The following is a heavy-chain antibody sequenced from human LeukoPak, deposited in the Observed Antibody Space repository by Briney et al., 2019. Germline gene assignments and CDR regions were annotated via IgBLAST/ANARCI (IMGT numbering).Heavy chain of an antibody. CDR1: GGSISSSSYY. CDR2: IYYSGST. D-gene: IGHD4-11*01. V-gene: IGHV4-39*01. J-gene: IGHJ2*01. Sequence: SETLSLTCTVSGGSISSSSYYWGWIRQPPGKVREWIGSIYYSGSTYYNPSLKSRVTISVDTSKNQFSLKLSSVTAADTAVYYCARTTVTTLDYWNFDLWGRGTLVTVSS. CDR3: ARTTVTTLDYWNFDL.